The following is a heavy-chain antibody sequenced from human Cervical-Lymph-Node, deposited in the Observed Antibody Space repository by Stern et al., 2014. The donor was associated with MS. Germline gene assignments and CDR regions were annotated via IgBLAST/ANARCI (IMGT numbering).Heavy chain of an antibody. CDR1: GYTFSSYG. D-gene: IGHD3-3*01. V-gene: IGHV1-18*01. J-gene: IGHJ4*02. Sequence: VQLVESGAEVKKPGASVKVSCKASGYTFSSYGISWVRQAPGQGLEWMGWITAYNGNTKYTQKLQGRVTMTTDTSTSTAYMELRSLRSDDTAVYYCARGQYDFWSGYSYYFDYWGQGTLVTVSS. CDR2: ITAYNGNT. CDR3: ARGQYDFWSGYSYYFDY.